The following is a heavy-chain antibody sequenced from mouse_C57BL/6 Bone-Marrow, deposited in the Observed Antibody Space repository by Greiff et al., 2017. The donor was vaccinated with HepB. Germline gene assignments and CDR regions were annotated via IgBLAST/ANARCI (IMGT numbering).Heavy chain of an antibody. D-gene: IGHD3-2*02. CDR1: GYSFTGYY. V-gene: IGHV1-42*01. CDR3: ARNDSSGYGAMDY. J-gene: IGHJ4*01. Sequence: EVQLQQSGPELVKPGASVKISCKASGYSFTGYYMNWVKQSPEKSLEWIGEINPSTGGTTYNQKFKAKATLTVDKSSSTAYMQLKSLTSEDSAVYYCARNDSSGYGAMDYWGQGTSVTVSS. CDR2: INPSTGGT.